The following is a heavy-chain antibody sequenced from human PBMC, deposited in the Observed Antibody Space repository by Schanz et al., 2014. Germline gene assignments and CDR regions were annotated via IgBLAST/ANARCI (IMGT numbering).Heavy chain of an antibody. CDR3: AREVGLYDRGWFDP. Sequence: QVQLVQSGAEVKKPGSSVKVSCKASGGTFSSYTISWVRQAPGQGLEWMGWISPYNGNTNYAQKLQGRVTMTADTSTSTAYMDLRSLRSDDTAVYYCAREVGLYDRGWFDPWGQGTLXTVSS. CDR1: GGTFSSYT. D-gene: IGHD3-22*01. CDR2: ISPYNGNT. J-gene: IGHJ5*02. V-gene: IGHV1-18*01.